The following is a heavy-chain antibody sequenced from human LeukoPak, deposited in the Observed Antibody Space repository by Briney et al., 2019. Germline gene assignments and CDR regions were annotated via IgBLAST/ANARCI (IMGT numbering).Heavy chain of an antibody. CDR1: GYSISSGYY. D-gene: IGHD3-10*01. V-gene: IGHV4-38-2*02. CDR2: IYHSGST. CDR3: ARIMVRGVSPDY. J-gene: IGHJ4*02. Sequence: SETLSLTCTVSGYSISSGYYWGCIRQPPGKGLEWIGSIYHSGSTYYNPSLKSRVTISVDTSKNQFSLKLSSVTAADTAVYYCARIMVRGVSPDYWGQGTLVTVSS.